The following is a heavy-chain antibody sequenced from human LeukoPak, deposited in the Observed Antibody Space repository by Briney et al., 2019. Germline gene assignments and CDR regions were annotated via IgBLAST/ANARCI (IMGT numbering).Heavy chain of an antibody. CDR3: ARDPVYYDSSGYNDAFDI. CDR2: INPNSGGT. D-gene: IGHD3-22*01. CDR1: GYTFTGYY. J-gene: IGHJ3*02. V-gene: IGHV1-2*06. Sequence: ASVKVSCKASGYTFTGYYMHWVRQAPGQGLEWMGRINPNSGGTNYAQKFQGRVTMTRDTSISTAHMELSRLRSDDTAVYYCARDPVYYDSSGYNDAFDIWGQGTMVTVPS.